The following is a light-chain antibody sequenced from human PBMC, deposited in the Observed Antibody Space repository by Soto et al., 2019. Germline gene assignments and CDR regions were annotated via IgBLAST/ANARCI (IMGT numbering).Light chain of an antibody. Sequence: QSVLTQPASVSGSPGQSIAISCTGTSSDVGGYNYVTWYQQHPGKAPKLMIYDVSNRPSGVSDRFSGSKSGNTASLTISGLQAEDEGDYYCHSYTSSSTYVFGTGTKVTVL. CDR3: HSYTSSSTYV. CDR2: DVS. CDR1: SSDVGGYNY. J-gene: IGLJ1*01. V-gene: IGLV2-14*03.